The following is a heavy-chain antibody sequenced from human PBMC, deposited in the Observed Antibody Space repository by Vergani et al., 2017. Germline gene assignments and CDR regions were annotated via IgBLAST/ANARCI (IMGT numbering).Heavy chain of an antibody. D-gene: IGHD3-22*01. CDR3: ASPYYYYDSNGGYFDL. V-gene: IGHV3-23*01. Sequence: EVQLLESGGGLVQPGGSLRLSCAASGFTFSSYAMSWVRQAPGKGLEWVSAISGSGGSTYYADSVKGRFTISRDNSKNTLYLQMNSLRAEDTAVYYCASPYYYYDSNGGYFDLWGRGTLVTVSS. CDR1: GFTFSSYA. CDR2: ISGSGGST. J-gene: IGHJ2*01.